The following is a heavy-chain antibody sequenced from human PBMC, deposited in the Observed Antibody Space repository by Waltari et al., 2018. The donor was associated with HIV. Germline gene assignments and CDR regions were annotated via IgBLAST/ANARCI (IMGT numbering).Heavy chain of an antibody. CDR1: GGSISSYY. J-gene: IGHJ5*02. CDR2: IYTSEST. CDR3: ARAYLGWSSNWFDP. Sequence: QVQLQESGPGLVKPSETLSLTCTVSGGSISSYYWSWIRQPAGKGLEWIGRIYTSESTNYNPSIRRRVTMSVDTSKNQFSLKVGYVTAADTAVYYCARAYLGWSSNWFDPWGQGTLVTVSS. V-gene: IGHV4-4*07. D-gene: IGHD7-27*01.